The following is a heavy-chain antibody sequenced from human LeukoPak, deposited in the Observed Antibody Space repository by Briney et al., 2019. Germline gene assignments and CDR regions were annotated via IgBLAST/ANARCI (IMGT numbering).Heavy chain of an antibody. Sequence: GGSLRLSSAASGFTLSNYAMNWVRQAPGKGLEWVSAISGSGGSTYYADSVKGRVTISRDNSKNTLYLQVNSLRVEDTAVYYCAKARLGAMMYFDFWGQGTLVTVSS. CDR2: ISGSGGST. J-gene: IGHJ4*02. V-gene: IGHV3-23*01. D-gene: IGHD1-26*01. CDR1: GFTLSNYA. CDR3: AKARLGAMMYFDF.